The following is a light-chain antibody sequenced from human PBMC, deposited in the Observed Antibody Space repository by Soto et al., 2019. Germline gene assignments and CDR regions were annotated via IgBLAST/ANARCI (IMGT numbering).Light chain of an antibody. J-gene: IGKJ3*01. V-gene: IGKV1-33*01. Sequence: DIQMTQSPSSLSASVGNRVTITCQASQDISNYLNWYQQKLGKAPKLLIYDASNLETGVPSRFSGSGSGTEFTLTISSLQPDDFATYYCQQYDNLPPGITFGPGTKVDIK. CDR3: QQYDNLPPGIT. CDR2: DAS. CDR1: QDISNY.